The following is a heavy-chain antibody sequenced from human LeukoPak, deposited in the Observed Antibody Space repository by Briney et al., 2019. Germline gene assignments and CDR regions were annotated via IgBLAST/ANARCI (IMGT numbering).Heavy chain of an antibody. Sequence: SGGSLRLSCAASGFTFNYYTMNWVRQAPGKGLEWLSYISSGSSTIYYADSVKGRFTVSRDNSKNTLYLQMNSLRAEDTAVYYCAKTEGTIAAPPYFDYWGQGTLVTVSS. V-gene: IGHV3-48*01. CDR3: AKTEGTIAAPPYFDY. D-gene: IGHD6-13*01. J-gene: IGHJ4*02. CDR2: ISSGSSTI. CDR1: GFTFNYYT.